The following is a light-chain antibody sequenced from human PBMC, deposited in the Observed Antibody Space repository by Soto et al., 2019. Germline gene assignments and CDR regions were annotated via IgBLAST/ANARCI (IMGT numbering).Light chain of an antibody. Sequence: QLVLTQSPSASASLGASVKLTCTLSSGHSTYAIAWHQQQPEKGPRYLMKVNSEGTHRKGDGIPDRFSGSSSGAERYLTISSLQSEDEADYYCQTWGTGFQVFGGGTKLTVL. CDR1: SGHSTYA. CDR2: VNSEGTH. CDR3: QTWGTGFQV. J-gene: IGLJ2*01. V-gene: IGLV4-69*01.